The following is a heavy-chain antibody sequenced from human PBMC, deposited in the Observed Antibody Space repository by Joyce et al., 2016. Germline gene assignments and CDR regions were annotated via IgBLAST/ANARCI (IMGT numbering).Heavy chain of an antibody. CDR3: ARDFSMIIDVFEL. V-gene: IGHV4-39*07. CDR1: GDSINNGDYY. J-gene: IGHJ3*01. Sequence: QVQLQESGPGLVKPSETLSLTCTVSGDSINNGDYYWAWLRQPPGKGLEWIGSLQEATTTYYNPSLKSRMCMSVDTSKNQFSLKVDSVTAADTAVYYCARDFSMIIDVFELWGLGTLVTVSS. D-gene: IGHD3-22*01. CDR2: LQEATTT.